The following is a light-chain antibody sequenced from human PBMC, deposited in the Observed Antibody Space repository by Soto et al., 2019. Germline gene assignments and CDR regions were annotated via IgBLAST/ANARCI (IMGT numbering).Light chain of an antibody. CDR3: CSCTGSHSYV. V-gene: IGLV2-11*01. Sequence: QSDLTQPRSVSESPGQSVAISSTGTRGDVGGYNYVSWYQQHPGKAPKLMIYDVNKRPSGVPDRFSGSKSGNTASLTISGLQAEDEADYYCCSCTGSHSYVFGTGTKVTVL. CDR2: DVN. CDR1: RGDVGGYNY. J-gene: IGLJ1*01.